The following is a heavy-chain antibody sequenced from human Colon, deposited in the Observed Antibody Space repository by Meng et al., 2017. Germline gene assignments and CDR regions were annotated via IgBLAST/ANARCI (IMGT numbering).Heavy chain of an antibody. CDR3: AGGSCPSNAIDY. CDR1: GFTFSSYS. Sequence: GESLKISCAASGFTFSSYSMNWVRQAPGKGLEWVSPISSSSSYIYDADSVKGRFTISKDNAKKLLYLKMNSLGDEDTAVYCCAGGSCPSNAIDYWGQGTLVTVSS. D-gene: IGHD2-8*01. CDR2: ISSSSSYI. V-gene: IGHV3-21*01. J-gene: IGHJ4*02.